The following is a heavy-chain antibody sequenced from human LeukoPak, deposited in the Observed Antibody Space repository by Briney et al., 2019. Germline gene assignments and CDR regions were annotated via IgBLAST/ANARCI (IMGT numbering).Heavy chain of an antibody. J-gene: IGHJ5*02. CDR2: ISSSGDNL. CDR1: GFTSSSYS. CDR3: ARDKGNNWFDP. Sequence: GGSLSLSCAAPGFTSSSYSMNWVGQAPAKGLEWFSYISSSGDNLNYADSVKGRFTISRDNAKKSLYLQIDSLRVEDTAVYYCARDKGNNWFDPWGQGTLVTVSS. V-gene: IGHV3-48*04.